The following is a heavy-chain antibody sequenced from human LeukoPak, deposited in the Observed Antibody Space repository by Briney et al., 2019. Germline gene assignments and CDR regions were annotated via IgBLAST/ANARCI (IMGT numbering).Heavy chain of an antibody. V-gene: IGHV3-23*01. Sequence: GGSLRLSCAASGFTFSSYWMSWVRQAPGKGLEWVSAISSSGGSTYCADSVRGRFIISRDSSKNTLYLQMNSLRAEDTAVYYCAKGGAQVGGQGTLVTVSS. D-gene: IGHD1-26*01. CDR1: GFTFSSYW. J-gene: IGHJ4*02. CDR3: AKGGAQV. CDR2: ISSSGGST.